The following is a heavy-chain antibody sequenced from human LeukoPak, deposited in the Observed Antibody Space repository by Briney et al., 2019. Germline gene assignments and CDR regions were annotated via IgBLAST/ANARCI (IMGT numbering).Heavy chain of an antibody. CDR1: GYTFTSYD. CDR2: MNPNSGNT. J-gene: IGHJ6*02. Sequence: GASVKVSCKASGYTFTSYDINWVRQATGQGLEWMGWMNPNSGNTGYAQKFQGRVTMTRDTSASTVYMDLSSLRSEDTAVHYCARSLRDMSGEYYYYGMDVWGQGTTVTVSS. CDR3: ARSLRDMSGEYYYYGMDV. D-gene: IGHD2-15*01. V-gene: IGHV1-8*01.